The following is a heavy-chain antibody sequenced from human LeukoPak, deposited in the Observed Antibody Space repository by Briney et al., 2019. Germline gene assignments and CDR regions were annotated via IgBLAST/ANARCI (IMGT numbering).Heavy chain of an antibody. V-gene: IGHV1-69*01. D-gene: IGHD2-21*01. J-gene: IGHJ4*02. CDR2: IIPIFGTA. CDR1: GGTFSSYA. Sequence: SVKVSCKASGGTFSSYAISWVRQAPGQGLEWMGGIIPIFGTANYAQKFQGRVTITANESTSTAYMELSSLRSEDTAVYYCARACGGDCYLGFDYWGQGTLVTVSS. CDR3: ARACGGDCYLGFDY.